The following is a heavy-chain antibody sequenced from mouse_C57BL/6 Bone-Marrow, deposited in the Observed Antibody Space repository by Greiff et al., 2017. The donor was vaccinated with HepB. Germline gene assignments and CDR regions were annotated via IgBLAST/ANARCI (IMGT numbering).Heavy chain of an antibody. J-gene: IGHJ3*01. Sequence: VQLQESGPGLVAPSQSLSITCTVSGFSLTSYGVDWVRQSPGKGLEWLGVIWGVGSTNYNSALKSSLSISTDNSKSQVFLKMNSLQTDDTAMYYCARTDSSGYRGFAYWGQGTLVTVSA. D-gene: IGHD3-2*02. CDR2: IWGVGST. CDR1: GFSLTSYG. CDR3: ARTDSSGYRGFAY. V-gene: IGHV2-6*01.